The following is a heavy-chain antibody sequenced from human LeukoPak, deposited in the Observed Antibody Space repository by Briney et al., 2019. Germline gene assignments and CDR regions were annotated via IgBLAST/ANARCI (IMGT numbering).Heavy chain of an antibody. CDR1: GFTFSSYS. D-gene: IGHD3-22*01. CDR3: AREYYYDSSGYFDY. V-gene: IGHV3-48*04. J-gene: IGHJ4*02. Sequence: GSLRLSCAASGFTFSSYSMNWVRQAPGKGLEWVSYISSSSSTIYYADSVKGRFTISRDNAKNSLYLQMNSLRAEDTAVYYCAREYYYDSSGYFDYWGQGTLVTVSS. CDR2: ISSSSSTI.